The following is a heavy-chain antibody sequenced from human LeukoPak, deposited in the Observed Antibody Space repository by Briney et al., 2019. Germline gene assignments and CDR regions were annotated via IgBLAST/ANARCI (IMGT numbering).Heavy chain of an antibody. CDR3: STVEHF. V-gene: IGHV3-74*01. J-gene: IGHJ4*02. D-gene: IGHD1/OR15-1a*01. CDR2: IDSDGSGT. CDR1: GLTLSGYW. Sequence: QPGGSLRLSCSASGLTLSGYWMHWVRQIPGKRLVWVSRIDSDGSGTSYADSVKGRFTISRDDVKNMLYLQMNSLRVEDTGLYYCSTVEHFWGQGTLVTVSS.